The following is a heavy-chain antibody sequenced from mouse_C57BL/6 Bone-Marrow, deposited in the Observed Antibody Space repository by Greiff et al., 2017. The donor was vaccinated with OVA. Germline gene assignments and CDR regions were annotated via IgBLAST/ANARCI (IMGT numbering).Heavy chain of an antibody. J-gene: IGHJ2*01. V-gene: IGHV1-81*01. CDR1: GYTFTSYG. CDR3: ARRGFITTVVATKLGRAYFDY. CDR2: IYPRSGNT. Sequence: VQLQQSGAELARPGASVKLSCKASGYTFTSYGISWVKQRTGQGLEWIGEIYPRSGNTYYNEKFKGKATLTADKSSSTAYMELRSLTSEDSAVYCCARRGFITTVVATKLGRAYFDYWGQGTTLTVSS. D-gene: IGHD1-1*01.